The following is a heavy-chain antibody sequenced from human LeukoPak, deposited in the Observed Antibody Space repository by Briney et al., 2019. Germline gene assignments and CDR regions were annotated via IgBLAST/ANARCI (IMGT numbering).Heavy chain of an antibody. D-gene: IGHD3-22*01. Sequence: GGSLRLSCAASGFTFSSYGMSWVRQAPGKGLEWVSAISGSGGSTYYADSVKGRFTISRDNSKNTLYLQMNSLRAEDTAVYYCAKSYSSGSGSGYYYYYMDVWGKGTTVTISS. J-gene: IGHJ6*03. CDR2: ISGSGGST. V-gene: IGHV3-23*01. CDR1: GFTFSSYG. CDR3: AKSYSSGSGSGYYYYYMDV.